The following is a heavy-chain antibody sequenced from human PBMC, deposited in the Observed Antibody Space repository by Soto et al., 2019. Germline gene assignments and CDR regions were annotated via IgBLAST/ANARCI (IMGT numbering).Heavy chain of an antibody. D-gene: IGHD6-6*01. Sequence: ASVKVSCKASGYTFTSYDINWVRQATGQGLEWMGWMNPNSGNTRYAQKFQGRVTMTRNTSISTAYMELSSLRSEDTDVYDCARAGIAARTGYYYYGMDVWGQGTTVTDSS. CDR3: ARAGIAARTGYYYYGMDV. CDR2: MNPNSGNT. CDR1: GYTFTSYD. J-gene: IGHJ6*02. V-gene: IGHV1-8*02.